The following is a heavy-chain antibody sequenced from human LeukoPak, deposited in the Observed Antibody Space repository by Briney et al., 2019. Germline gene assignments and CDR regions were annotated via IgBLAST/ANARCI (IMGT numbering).Heavy chain of an antibody. J-gene: IGHJ4*02. CDR3: ARQQQQLWYD. Sequence: GGSLRLSCAASGFTFSSYEMNWVRQAPGKGLEWFSYISSSAGTTYYADSVKGRFTISRDNAKNSLYLQTNSLRAEDTAVYFCARQQQQLWYDWGQGTLVTVSS. CDR1: GFTFSSYE. V-gene: IGHV3-48*03. D-gene: IGHD5-18*01. CDR2: ISSSAGTT.